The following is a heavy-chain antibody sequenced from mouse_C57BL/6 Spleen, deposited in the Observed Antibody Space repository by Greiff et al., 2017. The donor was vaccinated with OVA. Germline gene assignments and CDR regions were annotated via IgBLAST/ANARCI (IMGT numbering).Heavy chain of an antibody. CDR3: ARDGPTGDFDY. J-gene: IGHJ2*01. CDR1: GYTFTSYW. Sequence: QVQLQQPGAELVMPGASVKLSCKASGYTFTSYWMHWVKQRPGQGLEWIGEIDPSDSYTNYNQKFKGKSTLTVDKSSSTAYMQLSSLTSEDSAVYYCARDGPTGDFDYWGQGTTLTVSS. V-gene: IGHV1-69*01. CDR2: IDPSDSYT. D-gene: IGHD2-3*01.